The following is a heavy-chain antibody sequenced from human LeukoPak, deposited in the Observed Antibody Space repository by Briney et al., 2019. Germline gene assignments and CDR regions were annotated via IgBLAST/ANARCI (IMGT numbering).Heavy chain of an antibody. CDR1: GFTFSNYW. CDR2: LDTDGSDT. J-gene: IGHJ6*03. CDR3: AKNKLGGRYYYYYMDV. Sequence: GGSLRLSCAASGFTFSNYWMHWVRQAPGKGLVWVSRLDTDGSDTSYADSVKGRFTISRDNSKDTLYLQMNSRRAEDTAVYYCAKNKLGGRYYYYYMDVWGKGTTVTVSS. V-gene: IGHV3-74*01. D-gene: IGHD7-27*01.